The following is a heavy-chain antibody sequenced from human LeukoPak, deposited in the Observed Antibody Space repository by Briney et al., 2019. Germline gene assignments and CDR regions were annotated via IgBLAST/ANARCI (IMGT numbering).Heavy chain of an antibody. J-gene: IGHJ4*02. CDR1: GGSISSSSYY. Sequence: SETLSLTCTVSGGSISSSSYYWSWIRQPPGKGLEWIGSIYYSGSTYYNPSLKSRVTISVDTSKNQFSLKLSSVTAADTAVYFCAREGFSPVGFDYWGQGTLVTVSS. D-gene: IGHD3-16*01. CDR2: IYYSGST. V-gene: IGHV4-39*07. CDR3: AREGFSPVGFDY.